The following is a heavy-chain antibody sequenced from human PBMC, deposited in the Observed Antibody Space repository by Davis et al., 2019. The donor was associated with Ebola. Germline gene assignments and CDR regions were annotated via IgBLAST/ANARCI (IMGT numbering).Heavy chain of an antibody. CDR3: AKDRYYDSSGLEY. CDR2: IWYDGSNK. J-gene: IGHJ4*02. Sequence: GESLKISCAASGFTFSSYWMNWVRQAPGKGLEWVAVIWYDGSNKYYADSVKGRFTISRDNSKNTLYLQMNSLRAEDTAVYYCAKDRYYDSSGLEYWGQGTLVTVSS. V-gene: IGHV3-30*02. CDR1: GFTFSSYW. D-gene: IGHD3-22*01.